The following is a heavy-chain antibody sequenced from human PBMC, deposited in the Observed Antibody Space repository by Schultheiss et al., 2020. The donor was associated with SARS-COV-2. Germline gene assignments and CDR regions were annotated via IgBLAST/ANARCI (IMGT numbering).Heavy chain of an antibody. V-gene: IGHV4-38-2*01. CDR2: IYYSGST. CDR1: DYSISSGYY. Sequence: SETLSLTCGVSDYSISSGYYWGWIRQPPGKGLEWIGYIYYSGSTYYNPSLKSRVTISVDTSKNQFSLKLSSVTAADTAVYYCARATKNWFDPWGQGTLVTVSS. J-gene: IGHJ5*02. CDR3: ARATKNWFDP. D-gene: IGHD1-26*01.